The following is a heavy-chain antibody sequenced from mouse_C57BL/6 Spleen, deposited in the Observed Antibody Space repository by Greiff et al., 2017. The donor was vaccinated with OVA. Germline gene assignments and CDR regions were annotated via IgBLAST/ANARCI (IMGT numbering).Heavy chain of an antibody. V-gene: IGHV1-82*01. CDR1: GYAFSSSW. J-gene: IGHJ3*01. Sequence: QVQLKQSGPELVKPGASVTISCKASGYAFSSSWMNWVKQRPGKGLEWIGRIYPGDGDTNYNGKFKGKATLTADKSSSTAYMQLSSLTSEDSAVYFGARGGGSSPAWFAYWGQGTLVTVSA. D-gene: IGHD1-1*01. CDR2: IYPGDGDT. CDR3: ARGGGSSPAWFAY.